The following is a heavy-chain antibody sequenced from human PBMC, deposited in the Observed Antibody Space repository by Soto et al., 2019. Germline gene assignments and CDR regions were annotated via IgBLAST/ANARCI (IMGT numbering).Heavy chain of an antibody. Sequence: EVQLVESGGGLVQPGGSLRLSCAASGFSFSSFWMHWVRQVPGKGLVWVSRITSDASSTDYADSVKGRFTISRDNAKNTLYLQMNGLRAEDTAVYYCLRSDGSGNWIYWGQGTLVTVSS. CDR3: LRSDGSGNWIY. V-gene: IGHV3-74*01. CDR1: GFSFSSFW. CDR2: ITSDASST. J-gene: IGHJ4*02. D-gene: IGHD3-10*01.